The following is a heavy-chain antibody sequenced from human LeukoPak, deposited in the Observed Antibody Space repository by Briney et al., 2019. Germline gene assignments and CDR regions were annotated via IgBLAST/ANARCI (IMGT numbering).Heavy chain of an antibody. V-gene: IGHV3-74*01. J-gene: IGHJ3*02. CDR1: GFTVSSNY. CDR3: ARTGNGGDLDI. CDR2: INGDGTST. D-gene: IGHD2-8*01. Sequence: GGSLRLSCAASGFTVSSNYMSWVRQAPGKGLVWVSRINGDGTSTIYADSVKGRFTISRDNAKSTMYLQMNSLRAEDTAVYYCARTGNGGDLDIWGQGTMVTVSS.